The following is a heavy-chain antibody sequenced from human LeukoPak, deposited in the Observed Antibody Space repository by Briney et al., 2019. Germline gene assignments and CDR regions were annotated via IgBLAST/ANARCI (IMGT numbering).Heavy chain of an antibody. CDR2: IYYSGST. CDR1: GGSISSGDYY. V-gene: IGHV4-30-4*08. D-gene: IGHD6-13*01. CDR3: ARGGVDLVLVHWAFDI. Sequence: PSQTLSLTCTVSGGSISSGDYYWSWIRQPPGKGLEWIGYIYYSGSTYYNPSLKSRVTISVDTSKNQFSLKLSSVTAADAAVYYCARGGVDLVLVHWAFDIWGQGTMVTVSS. J-gene: IGHJ3*02.